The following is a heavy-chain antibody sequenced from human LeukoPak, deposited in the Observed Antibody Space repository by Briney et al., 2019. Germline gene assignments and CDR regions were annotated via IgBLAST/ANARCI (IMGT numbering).Heavy chain of an antibody. Sequence: PSETLSLTCTVSGGSISTNNYYWGWIRQPPEKGLEWIGHIYYDGRTYYNPSLKSRVTMSVDTSKNQFSLKLSSVTAADTAVYYCARHRGSSSEFDPWGLGTLVTISS. CDR1: GGSISTNNYY. D-gene: IGHD6-6*01. CDR3: ARHRGSSSEFDP. J-gene: IGHJ5*02. V-gene: IGHV4-39*01. CDR2: IYYDGRT.